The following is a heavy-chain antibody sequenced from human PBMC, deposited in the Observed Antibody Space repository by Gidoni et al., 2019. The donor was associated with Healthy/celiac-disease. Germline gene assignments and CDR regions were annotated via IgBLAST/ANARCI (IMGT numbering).Heavy chain of an antibody. V-gene: IGHV3-9*01. CDR1: GSTFDDYA. D-gene: IGHD6-13*01. CDR2: ISWNSGSI. J-gene: IGHJ4*02. CDR3: AKAAAADYYFDY. Sequence: EVQLVESGGGLVQPGRSLRLSCAASGSTFDDYALHWVRQAPGKGLEWVSGISWNSGSIGYADSVKGRFTISRDNAKNSLYLQMNSLRAEDTALYYCAKAAAADYYFDYWGQGTLVTVSS.